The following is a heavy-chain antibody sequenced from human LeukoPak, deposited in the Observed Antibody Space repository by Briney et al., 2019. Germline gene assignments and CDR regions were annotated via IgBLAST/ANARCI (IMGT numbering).Heavy chain of an antibody. V-gene: IGHV4-59*01. CDR1: GGSISSYY. D-gene: IGHD6-13*01. J-gene: IGHJ5*02. Sequence: PSETLSLTCTVSGGSISSYYWSWIRQPPGKGLEWIGYIYYSGSTNYNPSLKSRVTISVDTSKNQFSPKLSSVTAADTAVYYCARGHSSSWFWFDPWGQGTLVTVSS. CDR3: ARGHSSSWFWFDP. CDR2: IYYSGST.